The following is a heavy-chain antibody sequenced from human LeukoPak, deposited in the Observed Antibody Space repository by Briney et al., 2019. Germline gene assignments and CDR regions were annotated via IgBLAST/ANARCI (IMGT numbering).Heavy chain of an antibody. V-gene: IGHV4-38-2*02. CDR1: NYSISTDYY. Sequence: PSETLSLTCTVSNYSISTDYYWGWIRQPPGKGLEWIGTMYHSGSTYYNPSLKSRVTISVDTSKNQFSLKLSSVTAADTAVYYCARVATMVRGVIAFDYWGQGTLVTVSS. J-gene: IGHJ4*02. CDR3: ARVATMVRGVIAFDY. D-gene: IGHD3-10*01. CDR2: MYHSGST.